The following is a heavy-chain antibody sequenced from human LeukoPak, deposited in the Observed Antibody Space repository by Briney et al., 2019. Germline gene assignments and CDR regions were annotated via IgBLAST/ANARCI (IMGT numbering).Heavy chain of an antibody. J-gene: IGHJ4*02. CDR1: GFNFRGYS. Sequence: GGSLRLSCAASGFNFRGYSMNWVRQAPGKGLEWVSCISSDSSNISYADSVKGRFSISRDNAKNSLFLQMSSLRAEDTAVFYCAREATDYGGNRDFDFWGQGTLVTVSS. CDR2: ISSDSSNI. CDR3: AREATDYGGNRDFDF. D-gene: IGHD4-23*01. V-gene: IGHV3-21*01.